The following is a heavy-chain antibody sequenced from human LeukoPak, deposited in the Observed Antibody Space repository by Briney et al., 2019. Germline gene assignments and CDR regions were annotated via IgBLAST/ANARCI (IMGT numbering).Heavy chain of an antibody. J-gene: IGHJ4*02. CDR2: INPNSGAT. D-gene: IGHD4-11*01. V-gene: IGHV1-2*02. CDR1: GYTFTAYF. Sequence: ASVKVSCKASGYTFTAYFIHWVRQAPGQGLEWMGWINPNSGATHYEWNFQGRVTMTRDTSISTAYMELNSLRSDDTAVYYCTRPPTITTWRIFDFWGQGTLVTVSS. CDR3: TRPPTITTWRIFDF.